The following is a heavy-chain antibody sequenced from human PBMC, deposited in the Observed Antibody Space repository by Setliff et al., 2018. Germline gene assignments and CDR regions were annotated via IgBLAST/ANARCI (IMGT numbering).Heavy chain of an antibody. Sequence: NPSETLSLTCTVSGGSISSGDYYWSWIRQPPGKGLEWIGEIIHSGSTNYNPSLKSRVTISMDTSKNQFSLKVSSVTAADTAVYYCARSFSRREKFLLDYWGQGALVTVSS. CDR1: GGSISSGDYY. V-gene: IGHV4-34*12. CDR2: IIHSGST. J-gene: IGHJ4*02. CDR3: ARSFSRREKFLLDY.